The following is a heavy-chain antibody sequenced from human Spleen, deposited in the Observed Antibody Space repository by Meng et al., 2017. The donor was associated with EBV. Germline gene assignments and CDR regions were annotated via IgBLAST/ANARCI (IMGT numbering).Heavy chain of an antibody. CDR2: IYSSGRT. CDR3: ARDRYVVVGTRGHNWFDP. Sequence: HPQQAGPRLVKPPPPLSLPCTSSGASTTRTDTYWVWIRQPPGKGLECLATIYSSGRTFYNPSLESRATISLDTSKDQFSLKLTSVTAADTAVYLCARDRYVVVGTRGHNWFDPWGQGILVTVSS. V-gene: IGHV4-39*07. J-gene: IGHJ5*02. D-gene: IGHD3-16*01. CDR1: GASTTRTDTY.